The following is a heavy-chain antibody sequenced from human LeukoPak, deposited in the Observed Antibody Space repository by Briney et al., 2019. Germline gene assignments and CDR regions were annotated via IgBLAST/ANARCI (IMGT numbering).Heavy chain of an antibody. Sequence: SETLSLTCAVYGGSFSGYYWSWIRQPPGKGLEWIGEINHSGSTNYNPSLKSRVTISVDTSKSQFSLKLSSVTAADTAVYYCARGRYYYDSSGYAYFDYWGQGTLVTVSS. CDR3: ARGRYYYDSSGYAYFDY. CDR2: INHSGST. CDR1: GGSFSGYY. V-gene: IGHV4-34*01. J-gene: IGHJ4*02. D-gene: IGHD3-22*01.